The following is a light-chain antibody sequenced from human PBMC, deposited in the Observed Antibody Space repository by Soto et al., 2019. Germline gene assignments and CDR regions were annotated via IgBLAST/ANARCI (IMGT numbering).Light chain of an antibody. J-gene: IGKJ2*01. V-gene: IGKV3-20*01. CDR2: GAS. Sequence: EIVLTQSPGTLSLSPGERATLSCRASQSVSSSYLAWYQQKPGQAPRLLIYGASSRATGIPDRSSGSGSGTDFTLTISRREPADFAVYYCQQYGSSPPVTFGQGTKLEIK. CDR3: QQYGSSPPVT. CDR1: QSVSSSY.